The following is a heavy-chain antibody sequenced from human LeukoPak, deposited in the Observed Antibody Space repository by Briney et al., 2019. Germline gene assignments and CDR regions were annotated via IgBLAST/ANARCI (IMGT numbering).Heavy chain of an antibody. CDR1: GYTFTSYY. J-gene: IGHJ5*02. CDR2: INPSGGST. Sequence: ASVKVSCKASGYTFTSYYMHWVRQAPGQGLEWMGIINPSGGSTSYAQKFQGRVTMTRDTSTSTVYMELSRLRSDDTAVYYCAREEREYSSSSQGWFDPWGQGTLVTVSS. D-gene: IGHD6-6*01. V-gene: IGHV1-46*01. CDR3: AREEREYSSSSQGWFDP.